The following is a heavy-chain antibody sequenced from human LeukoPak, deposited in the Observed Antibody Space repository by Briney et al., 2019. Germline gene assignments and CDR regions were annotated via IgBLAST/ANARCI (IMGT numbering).Heavy chain of an antibody. CDR3: ARDGSYYDYVWGSYRHFDY. D-gene: IGHD3-16*01. Sequence: PGGSLRLSCAASGFTFSSYSMNWVRQAPGKGLEWVSSISSSSSYIYYADSVKGRFTISRDNAKNSLYLQMNSLRAEDTAVYYCARDGSYYDYVWGSYRHFDYWGQGTLVTVSS. CDR2: ISSSSSYI. J-gene: IGHJ4*02. V-gene: IGHV3-21*01. CDR1: GFTFSSYS.